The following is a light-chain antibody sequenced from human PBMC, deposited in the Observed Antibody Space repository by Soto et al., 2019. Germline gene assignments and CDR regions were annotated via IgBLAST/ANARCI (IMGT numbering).Light chain of an antibody. CDR2: GAS. V-gene: IGKV3-20*01. CDR3: QQYGTSPPLT. Sequence: EIVLTQSPGTLSLSPGERATLSCRASQTVSSSYSAWFQQKPGQAPRLLIYGASYRATGIPDRFSGSGSGTDFTLTISRLEPEDFAVYYCQQYGTSPPLTFGAGTRVEV. CDR1: QTVSSSY. J-gene: IGKJ4*01.